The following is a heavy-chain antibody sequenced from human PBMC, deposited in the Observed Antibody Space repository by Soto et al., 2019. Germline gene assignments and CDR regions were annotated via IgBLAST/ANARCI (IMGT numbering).Heavy chain of an antibody. Sequence: PGGSLRLSXAASGFTFSSYWMHWVRQAPGKGLVWVSRINSDGSSTSYADSVKGRFTISRDNAKNTLYLQMNSLRAEDTAVYYCASGRYSSSSYDYWGQGTLVTVSS. CDR3: ASGRYSSSSYDY. CDR2: INSDGSST. CDR1: GFTFSSYW. D-gene: IGHD6-6*01. V-gene: IGHV3-74*01. J-gene: IGHJ4*02.